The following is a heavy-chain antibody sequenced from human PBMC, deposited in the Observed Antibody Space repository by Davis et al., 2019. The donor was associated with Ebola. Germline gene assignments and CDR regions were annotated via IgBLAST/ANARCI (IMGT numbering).Heavy chain of an antibody. CDR2: IYSGGST. CDR3: ARDRGGREWFLEYFDL. CDR1: GFTFSNYV. J-gene: IGHJ2*01. Sequence: GESLKISCSASGFTFSNYVLHWVRQAPGKGLEWVSVIYSGGSTYYADSVKGRFTISRDNSKNTLYLQMNSLRAEDTAVYYCARDRGGREWFLEYFDLWGRGTLVTVSS. D-gene: IGHD3-3*01. V-gene: IGHV3-53*01.